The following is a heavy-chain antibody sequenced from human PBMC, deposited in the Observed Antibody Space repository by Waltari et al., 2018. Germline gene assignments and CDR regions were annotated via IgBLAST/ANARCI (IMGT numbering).Heavy chain of an antibody. V-gene: IGHV3-33*01. CDR2: IWYDGSNK. Sequence: QVQLVESGGGVVQPGRSLRLSCAASGFTFSSSGMTWVRQAPGTGREWVAVIWYDGSNKYYADSVKGRFTISRDNSKNTLYLQMNSLRAEDTAVYYCAREDLDCSGGSCYAGFDYWGQGTLVTVSS. CDR1: GFTFSSSG. D-gene: IGHD2-15*01. J-gene: IGHJ4*02. CDR3: AREDLDCSGGSCYAGFDY.